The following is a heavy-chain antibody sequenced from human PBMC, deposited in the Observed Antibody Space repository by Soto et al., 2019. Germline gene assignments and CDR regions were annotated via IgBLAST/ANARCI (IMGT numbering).Heavy chain of an antibody. Sequence: QVHLVESGGGVVQPGRSLRLSCAASGLTFSNYAMQWVRQAPRKGLEWVAFISYDGTNRCYPDSVKGRFTISRDNSKNTLYLQMNSLKTEDTAVYYCARESSSTVTTGGGGSAKDYWGQGTLVTVSS. J-gene: IGHJ4*02. CDR1: GLTFSNYA. D-gene: IGHD4-17*01. CDR3: ARESSSTVTTGGGGSAKDY. CDR2: ISYDGTNR. V-gene: IGHV3-30-3*01.